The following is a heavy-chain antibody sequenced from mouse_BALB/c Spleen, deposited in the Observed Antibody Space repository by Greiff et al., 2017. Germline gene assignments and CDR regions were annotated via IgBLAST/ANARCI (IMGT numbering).Heavy chain of an antibody. CDR1: GFTFSSYT. D-gene: IGHD1-1*01. V-gene: IGHV5-12-2*01. CDR3: ARHYGSSYAHYFDY. J-gene: IGHJ2*01. CDR2: ISNGGGST. Sequence: EVQRVESGGGLVQPGGSLKLSCAASGFTFSSYTMSWVRQTPEKRLEWVAYISNGGGSTYYPNTVKGRFTISRDNAKNTLYLQMSSLKSEDTAMYYCARHYGSSYAHYFDYWGQGTTLTVSS.